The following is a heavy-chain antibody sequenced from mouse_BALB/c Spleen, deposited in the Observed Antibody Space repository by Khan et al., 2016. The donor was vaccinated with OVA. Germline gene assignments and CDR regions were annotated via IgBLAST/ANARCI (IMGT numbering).Heavy chain of an antibody. Sequence: QIQLVQSGPELKKPGVTVKISCKASGYTFTTYGMNWVKQAPGKGLKWMGWINTYTGEPTYVDDFKGRFAFSLETSASTAYLQTNNPKNEDTDTYFCARVGYSGTMDYWGQGTSVTVSS. D-gene: IGHD2-14*01. CDR1: GYTFTTYG. V-gene: IGHV9-3-1*01. J-gene: IGHJ4*01. CDR3: ARVGYSGTMDY. CDR2: INTYTGEP.